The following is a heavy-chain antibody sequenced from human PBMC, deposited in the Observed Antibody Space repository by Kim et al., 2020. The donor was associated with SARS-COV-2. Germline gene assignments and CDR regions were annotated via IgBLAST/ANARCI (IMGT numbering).Heavy chain of an antibody. D-gene: IGHD6-13*01. Sequence: GGSLRLSCAASGFIFGSYSMNWVRQAPGKGLEWISHIGGSGIYYADSVKGRFTISSNNAKNSVYLQMNSLRDEDTAVYYCARDVSYSNSWPSVDNWGQGTLVTVSS. CDR2: IGGSGI. J-gene: IGHJ4*02. CDR1: GFIFGSYS. V-gene: IGHV3-48*02. CDR3: ARDVSYSNSWPSVDN.